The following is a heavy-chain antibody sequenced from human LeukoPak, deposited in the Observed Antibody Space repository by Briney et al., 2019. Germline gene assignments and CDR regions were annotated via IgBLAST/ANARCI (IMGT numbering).Heavy chain of an antibody. V-gene: IGHV4-34*01. J-gene: IGHJ4*02. CDR2: INHSGST. Sequence: SETLSLTCAVYGGSFSGYYRSWIRQPPGKGLEWIGEINHSGSTNYNPSLKSRVTISVDTSKNQFSLKLSSVTAADTAVYYCARRKRFRSPFDYWGQGTLVTVSS. D-gene: IGHD5-24*01. CDR3: ARRKRFRSPFDY. CDR1: GGSFSGYY.